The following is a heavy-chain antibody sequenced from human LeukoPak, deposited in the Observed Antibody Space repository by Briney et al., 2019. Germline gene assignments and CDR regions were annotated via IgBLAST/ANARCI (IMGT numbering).Heavy chain of an antibody. Sequence: GGSLRLSCAVTGISVSSNYLSWARQAPGKGLEWVSVFWRVDKAYYADSVKGRFTISRDNSKNTLYLQMDSLRAEDTAVYYCAKEGSRSWFEYFQHWGQGTLVTVSS. V-gene: IGHV3-66*01. J-gene: IGHJ1*01. D-gene: IGHD6-13*01. CDR2: FWRVDKA. CDR3: AKEGSRSWFEYFQH. CDR1: GISVSSNY.